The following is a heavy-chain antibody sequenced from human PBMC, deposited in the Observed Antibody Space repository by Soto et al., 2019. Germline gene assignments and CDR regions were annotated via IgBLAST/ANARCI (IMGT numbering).Heavy chain of an antibody. CDR3: AGVGPATHNYYYYGMDV. CDR1: GGTFSSYA. J-gene: IGHJ6*02. CDR2: IIPIFGTA. D-gene: IGHD2-15*01. V-gene: IGHV1-69*13. Sequence: SVKVSCKASGGTFSSYAISWVRQAPGQGLEWMGGIIPIFGTANYAQKFQGRVTITADESTSTAYMELSSPRSEDTAVYYCAGVGPATHNYYYYGMDVWGQGTTVTVSS.